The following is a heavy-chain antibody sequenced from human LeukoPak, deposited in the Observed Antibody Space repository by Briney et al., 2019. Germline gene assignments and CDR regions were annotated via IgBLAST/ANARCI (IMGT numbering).Heavy chain of an antibody. CDR2: IYHSGST. D-gene: IGHD3-3*01. V-gene: IGHV4-30-2*01. CDR1: GGSISSGGYS. CDR3: ARVDFWSGYPIFDY. Sequence: TSETLSLTCAVSGGSISSGGYSWSWIRQPPGKGLEWIGYIYHSGSTYYNPSLKSRVTISVDRSKNQFSLKLSSVTAADTAVYYCARVDFWSGYPIFDYWGQGTLVTVSS. J-gene: IGHJ4*02.